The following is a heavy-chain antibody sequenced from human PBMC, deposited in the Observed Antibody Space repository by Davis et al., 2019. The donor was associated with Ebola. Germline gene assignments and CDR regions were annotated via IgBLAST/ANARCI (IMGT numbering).Heavy chain of an antibody. V-gene: IGHV4-34*01. CDR2: INHSGST. J-gene: IGHJ5*02. CDR3: AKGRMSITARWFDP. CDR1: GGSLSGYY. Sequence: PSETLSLTCAVYGGSLSGYYWSWIRKSLGKGLEWIAEINHSGSTSYNPTLKSRVTISVDTSKNQFSLKLSSVTAADTAVYYCAKGRMSITARWFDPWGQGTLVTVSS. D-gene: IGHD6-6*01.